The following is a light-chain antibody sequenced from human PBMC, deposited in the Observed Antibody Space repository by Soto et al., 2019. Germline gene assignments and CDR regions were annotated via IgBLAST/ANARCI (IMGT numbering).Light chain of an antibody. CDR2: SVS. CDR3: RQYQTYPLT. CDR1: QVITNS. V-gene: IGKV1-16*01. J-gene: IGKJ4*01. Sequence: DTQMTQSPSSLSASVGDRVTITCRASQVITNSLAWFQQRPGQAPKSLIYSVSTLQSGVPSRFSGSGSGTVFTLTISSLQPEDVATYYCRQYQTYPLTFGGGTKVEMK.